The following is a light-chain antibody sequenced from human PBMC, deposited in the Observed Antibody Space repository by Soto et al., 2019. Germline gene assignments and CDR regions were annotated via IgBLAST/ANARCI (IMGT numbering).Light chain of an antibody. V-gene: IGKV1-39*01. CDR1: QSIRSY. CDR3: QPSYSTPPWT. J-gene: IGKJ1*01. CDR2: DAS. Sequence: DIQLTQSPSSLSASVGDKVTITCRASQSIRSYLNWVQQKPGKAPKLLIYDASSLQTGVPSRFSGSGSGTDFSLTISSLQPEDFATYYCQPSYSTPPWTFGQGTKVDIK.